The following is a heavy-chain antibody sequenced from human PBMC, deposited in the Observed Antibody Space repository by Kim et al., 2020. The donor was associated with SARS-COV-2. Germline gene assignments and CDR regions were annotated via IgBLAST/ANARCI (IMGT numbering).Heavy chain of an antibody. D-gene: IGHD6-13*01. CDR3: ARREMISSSWYSVY. CDR1: GFTFSSYA. J-gene: IGHJ4*02. CDR2: ISGSGGST. V-gene: IGHV3-23*01. Sequence: GGSLRLSCAASGFTFSSYAMSWVRQAPGKGLEWVSAISGSGGSTYYADSVRGRFTISRDNSKNTLYLQMNSLRAEDTAGYYCARREMISSSWYSVYWGQGTVVNVSS.